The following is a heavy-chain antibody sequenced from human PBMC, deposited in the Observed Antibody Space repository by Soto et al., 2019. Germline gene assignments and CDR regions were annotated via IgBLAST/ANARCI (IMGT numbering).Heavy chain of an antibody. CDR1: GFTFSNVW. CDR3: TPLALKYNSDWYPLSD. Sequence: EVQLVESGGGLVQPGGSLRLSCAGSGFTFSNVWMNWVRQAPGKGLEWVGRIKSETDGGTIDYAAPVKGRFTISRDDSNNTLYRQMNSLKTEDTATYYCTPLALKYNSDWYPLSDWGQGTRVTVSS. D-gene: IGHD6-19*01. J-gene: IGHJ4*02. CDR2: IKSETDGGTI. V-gene: IGHV3-15*07.